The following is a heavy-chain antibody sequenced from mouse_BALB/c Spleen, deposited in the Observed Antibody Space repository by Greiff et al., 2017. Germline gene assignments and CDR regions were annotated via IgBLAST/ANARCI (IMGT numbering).Heavy chain of an antibody. J-gene: IGHJ3*01. CDR3: ARASYGNYFVY. D-gene: IGHD2-10*01. CDR2: IYPGDGDT. CDR1: GYAFSSYW. V-gene: IGHV1-80*01. Sequence: QVQLQQSGAELVRPGSSVKISCKASGYAFSSYWMNWVKQRPGQGLEWIGQIYPGDGDTNYNGKFKGKATLTADKSSSTAYMQLSSLTSEDSAVYFCARASYGNYFVYWGQGTLVTVSA.